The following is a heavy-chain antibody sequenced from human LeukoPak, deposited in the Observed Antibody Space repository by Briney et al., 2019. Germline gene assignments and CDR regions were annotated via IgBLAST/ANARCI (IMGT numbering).Heavy chain of an antibody. CDR3: ARVCSAYYFDY. Sequence: SETLSLTCAVYGGSFSGYYWSWIRQPPGKGLEWIGEINHTGSTNYNPSLKSRVTISVDTSKNQFSLKLSSVTAADTAVYYCARVCSAYYFDYWGQGTLVTVSS. CDR1: GGSFSGYY. V-gene: IGHV4-34*01. CDR2: INHTGST. D-gene: IGHD2-8*01. J-gene: IGHJ4*02.